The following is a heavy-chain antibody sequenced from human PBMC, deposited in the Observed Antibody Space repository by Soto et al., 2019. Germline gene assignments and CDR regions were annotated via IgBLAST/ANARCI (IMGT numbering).Heavy chain of an antibody. V-gene: IGHV3-53*01. Sequence: GGPLRLSCAVSGLTVSRNYMSWVRQAPGKGLEWVSIIYSAGSTYYADSVKGRFTISRDNSKNTVHLQMNSLRAEDTAVYYCARVSTDTAKVFDYWGQGTLGTVSS. D-gene: IGHD5-18*01. CDR2: IYSAGST. CDR3: ARVSTDTAKVFDY. J-gene: IGHJ4*02. CDR1: GLTVSRNY.